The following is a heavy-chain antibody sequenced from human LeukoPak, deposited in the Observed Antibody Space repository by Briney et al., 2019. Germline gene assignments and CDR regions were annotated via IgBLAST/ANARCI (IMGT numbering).Heavy chain of an antibody. V-gene: IGHV4-59*01. D-gene: IGHD4-17*01. CDR3: ARSVTSPPYYYGMDV. CDR1: GGSISSYY. J-gene: IGHJ6*02. CDR2: IYYSGST. Sequence: KTSETLSLTCTVSGGSISSYYWSWIRQPPGKGLEWIGYIYYSGSTNYNPSLKSRVTISVDTSKNQFSLKLSSVTAADTAVYYCARSVTSPPYYYGMDVWGQGTTVTVSS.